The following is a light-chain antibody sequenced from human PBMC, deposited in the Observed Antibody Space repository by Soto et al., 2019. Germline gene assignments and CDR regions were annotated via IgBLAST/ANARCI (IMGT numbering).Light chain of an antibody. J-gene: IGKJ1*01. CDR1: QSISKS. CDR2: DAS. V-gene: IGKV3-11*01. CDR3: QQRFHWPGT. Sequence: EIVLTQSPATLSLSPGERATLSCRASQSISKSLAWYQQKPGQAPRLLIYDASKRATGIPARLSGSGSGTDFILTISSREPEDFAVYYCQQRFHWPGTFGQGTKVEIK.